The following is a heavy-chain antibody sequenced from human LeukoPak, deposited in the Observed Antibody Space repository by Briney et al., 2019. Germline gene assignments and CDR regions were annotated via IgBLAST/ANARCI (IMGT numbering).Heavy chain of an antibody. CDR3: AKDLFGNYADYFDY. D-gene: IGHD4-11*01. J-gene: IGHJ4*02. Sequence: SQTLSLTCDISGDSVSRDTAAWSWIRQSPSRGLEWLGRTYYRFKWFNDYAPSVKSRITINADTVKNQVSLHLNSVTPEDTAVYYCAKDLFGNYADYFDYWGQGTLVTVSS. V-gene: IGHV6-1*01. CDR2: TYYRFKWFN. CDR1: GDSVSRDTAA.